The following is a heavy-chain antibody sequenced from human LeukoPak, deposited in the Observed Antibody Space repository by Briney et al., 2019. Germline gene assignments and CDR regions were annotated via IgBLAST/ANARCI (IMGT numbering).Heavy chain of an antibody. V-gene: IGHV4-59*01. D-gene: IGHD3-16*01. CDR1: GGSFSTYY. J-gene: IGHJ4*02. CDR2: IYYSGST. Sequence: SETLSLTCTVSGGSFSTYYWSWIRQPPGKGLEWVGYIYYSGSTDYNPSLKSRVTMSLDTSKNQFSLNLRSVTAADTAVYYCARAVITFGAAVAKGFDCWGEGSLVSVSS. CDR3: ARAVITFGAAVAKGFDC.